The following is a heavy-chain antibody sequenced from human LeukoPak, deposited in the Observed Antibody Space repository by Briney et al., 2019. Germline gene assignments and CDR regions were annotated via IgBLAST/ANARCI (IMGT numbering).Heavy chain of an antibody. Sequence: PGGSLRLSCAASGFTFSSYWMSWVRQALGKGLEWVANIKQDGSEKYYVDSVKGRFTISRDNAKNSLYLQMNSLRAEDTAVYYCARVTYYDFWSGYSDYWGQGTLVTVSS. CDR1: GFTFSSYW. D-gene: IGHD3-3*01. J-gene: IGHJ4*02. CDR2: IKQDGSEK. CDR3: ARVTYYDFWSGYSDY. V-gene: IGHV3-7*01.